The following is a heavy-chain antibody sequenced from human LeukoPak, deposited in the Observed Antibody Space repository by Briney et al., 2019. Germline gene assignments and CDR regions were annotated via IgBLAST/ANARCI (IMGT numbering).Heavy chain of an antibody. J-gene: IGHJ4*02. V-gene: IGHV1-2*02. CDR3: ARFPEVRYFDY. D-gene: IGHD3-10*01. CDR1: GYTFTGYY. CDR2: INPNSGGT. Sequence: GASVKVSCKASGYTFTGYYMHWVRQAPGQGLEWMGWINPNSGGTNYAQKFQGRVTMTRDTSISTAYMELRSLRSDDTAVYYCARFPEVRYFDYWGQGTLVTVSS.